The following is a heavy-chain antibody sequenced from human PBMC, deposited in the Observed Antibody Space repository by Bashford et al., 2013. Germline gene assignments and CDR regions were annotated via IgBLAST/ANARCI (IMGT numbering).Heavy chain of an antibody. CDR3: ARLTNYDFWSGYYPGHYYGMDV. V-gene: IGHV1-2*02. CDR1: GYTFTGYY. CDR2: INPNSGGT. Sequence: ASVKVSCKASGYTFTGYYMHWVRQAPGQGLEWMGWINPNSGGTNYAQKFQGRVTMTRDTSISTAYMELSRLRSDDTAVYYCARLTNYDFWSGYYPGHYYGMDVWGQGTTVTVSS. J-gene: IGHJ6*02. D-gene: IGHD3-3*01.